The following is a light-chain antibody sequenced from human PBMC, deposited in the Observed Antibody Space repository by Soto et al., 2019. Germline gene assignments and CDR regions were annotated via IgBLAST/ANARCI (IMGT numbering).Light chain of an antibody. CDR3: QQYNSYWT. CDR2: DAS. V-gene: IGKV1-13*02. J-gene: IGKJ1*01. Sequence: AIQLTQSPSSLSASVGDRVTITCRASQDISTYLAWYQQKPGKAPKLLIFDASSLHSGVPSRFSGSGSGTEFTLTISSLQPDDFATYYCQQYNSYWTFGQGTKVDIK. CDR1: QDISTY.